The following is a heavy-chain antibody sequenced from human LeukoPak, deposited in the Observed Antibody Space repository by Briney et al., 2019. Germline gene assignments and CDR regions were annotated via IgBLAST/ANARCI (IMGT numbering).Heavy chain of an antibody. CDR1: GYTFTSYY. CDR3: ATAPTPRGYGSDY. V-gene: IGHV1-46*01. Sequence: ASVKVSCKASGYTFTSYYMHWARQAPGQGLEWMGIINPSGGSTSYAQKFQGRVTMTRDTSTSTVYMELSSLRSEDTAVYYCATAPTPRGYGSDYWGQGTLVTVSS. D-gene: IGHD3-10*01. J-gene: IGHJ4*02. CDR2: INPSGGST.